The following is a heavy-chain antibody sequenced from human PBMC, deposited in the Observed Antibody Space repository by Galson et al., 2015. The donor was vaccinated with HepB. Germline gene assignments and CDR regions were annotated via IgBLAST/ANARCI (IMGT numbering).Heavy chain of an antibody. V-gene: IGHV3-66*01. Sequence: SLRLSCAASGFAVSSNYMSWVRQAPGKGLEWVSVIYSGGSTYYADSVKGRFTISRDNSKNTLYLQMNSLRAEDTAVYYCARDRGSGWDSLAGWGQGTLVTVSS. CDR2: IYSGGST. D-gene: IGHD6-19*01. CDR3: ARDRGSGWDSLAG. J-gene: IGHJ4*02. CDR1: GFAVSSNY.